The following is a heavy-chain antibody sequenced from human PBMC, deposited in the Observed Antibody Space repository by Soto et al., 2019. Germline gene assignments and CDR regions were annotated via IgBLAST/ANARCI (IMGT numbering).Heavy chain of an antibody. CDR2: LNRDGSRT. J-gene: IGHJ4*02. Sequence: AQLVESGGGLVQPGGSLRLSCAASGFTFSNYWMHWVRQVPGQGPVWVSRLNRDGSRTDYADSVRGRFTIFRDNARNTLYLQMNSLGAEDTAMYYCARDLGVAVSYWGQGTLVTVSS. V-gene: IGHV3-74*01. CDR1: GFTFSNYW. D-gene: IGHD3-10*01. CDR3: ARDLGVAVSY.